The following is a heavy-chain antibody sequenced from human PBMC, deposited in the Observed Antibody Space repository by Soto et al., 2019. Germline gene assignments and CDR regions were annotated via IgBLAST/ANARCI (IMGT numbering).Heavy chain of an antibody. CDR3: VRKTGTTFLGSFFDH. CDR2: IFYIGNA. D-gene: IGHD1-7*01. Sequence: QVQLQETGPGLVKPSQTLSLTCTVSGVSITSGDNYWSWIRQPPGKGLEWIGYIFYIGNAYYNPSLQSRLIISVDTSRNQFSLRLTSVTAADTAVYYCVRKTGTTFLGSFFDHWGQGTLVTVSS. CDR1: GVSITSGDNY. V-gene: IGHV4-30-4*01. J-gene: IGHJ4*02.